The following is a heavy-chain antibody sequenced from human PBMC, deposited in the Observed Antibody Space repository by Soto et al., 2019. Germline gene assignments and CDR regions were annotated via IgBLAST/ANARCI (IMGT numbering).Heavy chain of an antibody. CDR2: ISAYNGNT. V-gene: IGHV1-18*04. CDR3: ARVRDDFLSGYYPNWFDP. Sequence: QVQLVQSGAEVKKPGASVKVSCKASGYTFTSYGISWVRQAPGQGLEWMGWISAYNGNTNYAQKLQGRVTMTTDTSTSTAYMELRSLRSDDTAVYYCARVRDDFLSGYYPNWFDPWGKGTLVTVSS. J-gene: IGHJ5*02. D-gene: IGHD3-3*01. CDR1: GYTFTSYG.